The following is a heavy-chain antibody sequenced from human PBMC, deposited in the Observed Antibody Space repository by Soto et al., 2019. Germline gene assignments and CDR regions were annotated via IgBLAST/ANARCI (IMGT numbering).Heavy chain of an antibody. D-gene: IGHD3-3*01. CDR1: GFTFSSYS. CDR3: ARVDGHDFWSGPRGYGMDV. J-gene: IGHJ6*02. Sequence: GGSLRLSCAASGFTFSSYSMNWVRQAPGKGLEWVSSISSSSSYIYYADSVKGRFTISRDNAKNSLYLQMNSLRAEDTAVYYCARVDGHDFWSGPRGYGMDVWGQGTTVTVSS. V-gene: IGHV3-21*01. CDR2: ISSSSSYI.